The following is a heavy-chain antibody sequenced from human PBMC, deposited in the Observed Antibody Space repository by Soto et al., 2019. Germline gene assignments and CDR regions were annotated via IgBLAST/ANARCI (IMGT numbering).Heavy chain of an antibody. CDR1: GGSFSGYY. V-gene: IGHV4-34*01. CDR2: INHSGST. CDR3: ARGGIVVVPAARGGNWFDP. D-gene: IGHD2-2*01. Sequence: SETLSLTCAVYGGSFSGYYWSWIRQPPGKGLEWIGEINHSGSTNYNPSLKSRVTISVDTSKNQFSLKLSSVTAADTAVYYCARGGIVVVPAARGGNWFDPWGQGTLVTVSS. J-gene: IGHJ5*02.